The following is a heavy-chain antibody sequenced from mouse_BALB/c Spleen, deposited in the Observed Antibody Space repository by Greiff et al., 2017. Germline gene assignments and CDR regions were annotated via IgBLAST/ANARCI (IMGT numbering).Heavy chain of an antibody. D-gene: IGHD1-1*01. CDR3: ARTGLLLRYAMDY. J-gene: IGHJ4*01. Sequence: EVKLMESGAGLVQPGGSLRLSCATSGFTFTAYYMSWVRQPPGKALEWLGFIRNKANGYTTEYSASVKGRVNISRANSQSILYLQMNTLRGEDSANYYCARTGLLLRYAMDYWGQGTSVTVSS. CDR1: GFTFTAYY. V-gene: IGHV7-3*02. CDR2: IRNKANGYTT.